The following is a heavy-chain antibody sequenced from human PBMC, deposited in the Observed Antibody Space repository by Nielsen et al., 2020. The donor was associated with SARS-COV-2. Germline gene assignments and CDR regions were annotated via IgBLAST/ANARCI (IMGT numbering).Heavy chain of an antibody. D-gene: IGHD3-3*01. CDR3: AIIWSGYTDAFDI. J-gene: IGHJ3*02. Sequence: GGSLRLSCAASGFTFSSYSMNWVRQAPGKGLEWVSYISSSSSTIYYADSVKGRFTISRDNAKNSLYLQMNSLRAEDTAVYYCAIIWSGYTDAFDIWGQGTTVTVSS. CDR2: ISSSSSTI. V-gene: IGHV3-48*01. CDR1: GFTFSSYS.